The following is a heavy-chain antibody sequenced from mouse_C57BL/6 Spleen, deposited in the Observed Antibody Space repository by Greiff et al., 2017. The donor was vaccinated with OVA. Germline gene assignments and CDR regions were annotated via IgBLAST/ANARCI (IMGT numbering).Heavy chain of an antibody. CDR3: ARSGDPNYFDY. D-gene: IGHD3-1*01. CDR2: IDPSDSYT. V-gene: IGHV1-50*01. J-gene: IGHJ2*01. Sequence: QVQLQQPGAELVKPGASVKLSCKASGYTFTSYWMQWVKQRPGQGLEWIGEIDPSDSYTNYNQKFKGKATLTVDTSSSTAYMQLSSLTSEDSAVYYCARSGDPNYFDYGGQGTTLTVSS. CDR1: GYTFTSYW.